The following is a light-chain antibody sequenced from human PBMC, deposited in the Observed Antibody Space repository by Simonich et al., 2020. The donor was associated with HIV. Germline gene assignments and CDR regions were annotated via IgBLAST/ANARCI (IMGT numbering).Light chain of an antibody. CDR1: SSDVGGYNY. CDR3: CSYAGSSTFVV. CDR2: DVS. Sequence: QSALTQPASVSGSPGQSITFSCTGTSSDVGGYNYVSWYQQHPGKAPTLMIYDVSKRPSGVSNRFSGSKSGNTASLTISGLQAEDEADYYCCSYAGSSTFVVFGGGTKLTVL. J-gene: IGLJ2*01. V-gene: IGLV2-23*02.